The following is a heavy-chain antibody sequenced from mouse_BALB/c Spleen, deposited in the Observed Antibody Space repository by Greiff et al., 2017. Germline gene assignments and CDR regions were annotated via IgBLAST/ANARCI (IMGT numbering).Heavy chain of an antibody. CDR2: ISYSGST. J-gene: IGHJ4*01. CDR3: ARRGVWPTYYYAMDY. CDR1: GYSITSDYA. Sequence: VQLQQSGPGLVKPSQSLSLTCTVTGYSITSDYAWNWIRQFPGNKLEWMGYISYSGSTSYNPSLKSRISITRDTSKNQFFLQLNSVTTEDTATYYCARRGVWPTYYYAMDYWGQGTSVTVSS. V-gene: IGHV3-2*02. D-gene: IGHD2-10*02.